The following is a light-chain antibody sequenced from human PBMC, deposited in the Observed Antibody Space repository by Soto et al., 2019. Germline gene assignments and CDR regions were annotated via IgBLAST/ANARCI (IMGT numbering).Light chain of an antibody. CDR1: QSVRSN. Sequence: IVLTQFSSTLSVFAGEGATLSCRASQSVRSNLDWYQQKPGQAPRLLIYDATTRATGIPARFSGGGSGTEFTLSISSLQSEEIAVYYCQQYNNWPTFGQGTKVDIK. CDR3: QQYNNWPT. CDR2: DAT. J-gene: IGKJ1*01. V-gene: IGKV3-15*01.